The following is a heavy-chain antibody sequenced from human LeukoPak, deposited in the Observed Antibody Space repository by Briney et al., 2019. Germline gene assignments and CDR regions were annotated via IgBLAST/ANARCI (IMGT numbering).Heavy chain of an antibody. CDR2: ISSSSTYT. Sequence: PGGSLRLSCTVSGHPFSSFTLNWVRQSPGKGLEWVSSISSSSTYTYYADSVKGRFTISRDNAKNSLFLQMNSLRDGDTGVYYCARTKYELPYNWFDPWGQGTLVTVSS. V-gene: IGHV3-21*01. D-gene: IGHD2-2*01. CDR1: GHPFSSFT. CDR3: ARTKYELPYNWFDP. J-gene: IGHJ5*02.